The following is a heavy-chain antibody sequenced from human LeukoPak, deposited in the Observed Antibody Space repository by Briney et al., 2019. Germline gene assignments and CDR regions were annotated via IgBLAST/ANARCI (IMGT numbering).Heavy chain of an antibody. V-gene: IGHV3-21*01. D-gene: IGHD6-6*01. CDR1: GFTFSSYS. CDR3: ASKYSSSSGSDY. Sequence: GGSLRLSCAASGFTFSSYSMNWVRQAPGEGLEWVSSISSSSSSLYYADSVKGRFTISRDNAKNSLYLQMTSLRAEDTAVYYCASKYSSSSGSDYWGQGTLVTVSP. CDR2: ISSSSSSL. J-gene: IGHJ4*02.